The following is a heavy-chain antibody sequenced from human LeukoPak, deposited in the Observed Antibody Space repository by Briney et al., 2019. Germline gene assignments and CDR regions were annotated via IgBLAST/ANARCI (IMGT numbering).Heavy chain of an antibody. V-gene: IGHV4-61*09. CDR2: IYTSGST. CDR3: ARVLGYYYYMDV. Sequence: PSETLSLTCTVSGGSISTGSYYWSWIRQPAGKGLEWIGHIYTSGSTYYNPSLKSRVTISVDTSKNQFSLKLSSVTAADTAVYHCARVLGYYYYMDVWGKGTTVTVSS. J-gene: IGHJ6*03. CDR1: GGSISTGSYY.